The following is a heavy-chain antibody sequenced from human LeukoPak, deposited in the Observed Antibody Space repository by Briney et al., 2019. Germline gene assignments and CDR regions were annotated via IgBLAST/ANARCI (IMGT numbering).Heavy chain of an antibody. Sequence: GGSLRLSCAASGFTFSGFWMSWVRQTPGRGLEWVANIKQDGSEKYYVDSVKGRFTISRDNAKNSLSLQMNSLRVEDTAVYYCARAGSFWHYVYWGQGTLVTVSS. CDR3: ARAGSFWHYVY. V-gene: IGHV3-7*01. J-gene: IGHJ4*02. CDR2: IKQDGSEK. CDR1: GFTFSGFW. D-gene: IGHD1-7*01.